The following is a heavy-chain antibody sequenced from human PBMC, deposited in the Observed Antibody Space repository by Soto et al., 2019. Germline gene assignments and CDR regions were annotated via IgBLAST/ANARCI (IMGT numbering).Heavy chain of an antibody. CDR1: GYTFTSYG. CDR2: ISAYNGNT. J-gene: IGHJ3*02. D-gene: IGHD6-6*01. Sequence: QVQLVQSGAEVKKPGASVKVSCKASGYTFTSYGISWVRQAPGQGLEWMGWISAYNGNTNYAQKLQGRVTMTTDTSTSTADMELRSLRSDDTAVYYCARSWGGIAARKVGDAFDIWGQGTMVTVSS. CDR3: ARSWGGIAARKVGDAFDI. V-gene: IGHV1-18*01.